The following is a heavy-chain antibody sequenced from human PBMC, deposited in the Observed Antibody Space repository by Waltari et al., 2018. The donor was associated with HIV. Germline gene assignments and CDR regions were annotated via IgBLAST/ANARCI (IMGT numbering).Heavy chain of an antibody. CDR3: SRGPMYNWFDP. Sequence: EVQLVESVGGLVQPGRSLRLSCTASGFKFDDYAMHWVRQPPGKGLEWVSSISWHSTRITYADSVKGRFTISRDNAKKSLYLQMDSLRPEDTAFYYCSRGPMYNWFDPWGQGTLVTVSS. J-gene: IGHJ5*02. CDR2: ISWHSTRI. V-gene: IGHV3-9*01. D-gene: IGHD3-10*02. CDR1: GFKFDDYA.